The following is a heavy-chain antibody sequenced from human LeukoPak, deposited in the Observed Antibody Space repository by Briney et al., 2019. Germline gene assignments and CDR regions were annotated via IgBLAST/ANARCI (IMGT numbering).Heavy chain of an antibody. J-gene: IGHJ4*02. Sequence: SETLSLTCTVSGGSISGYYWSWIRQPPGKGLEWIGYIYYSGSTNYNPSLESRVTISVDTSNNQFSLKLSSVTAADTAVYYCARRDTSGCVSDYWGQGTLVTVSS. V-gene: IGHV4-59*08. D-gene: IGHD6-19*01. CDR3: ARRDTSGCVSDY. CDR2: IYYSGST. CDR1: GGSISGYY.